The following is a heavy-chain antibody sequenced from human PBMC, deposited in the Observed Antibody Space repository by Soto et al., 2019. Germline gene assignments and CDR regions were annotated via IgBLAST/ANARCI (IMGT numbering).Heavy chain of an antibody. CDR3: AKGGGRSLVDAFDI. CDR2: AWYDGSKA. CDR1: GFIFTDYV. Sequence: GGSLRLSCVASGFIFTDYVIHWVRQAPDKGLEWLAVAWYDGSKAHYVDSVKGRFTVSRDNSKTTIYLQMNSLRVDDTAMYYCAKGGGRSLVDAFDIWGQGAMVTVSS. V-gene: IGHV3-33*06. J-gene: IGHJ3*02. D-gene: IGHD1-26*01.